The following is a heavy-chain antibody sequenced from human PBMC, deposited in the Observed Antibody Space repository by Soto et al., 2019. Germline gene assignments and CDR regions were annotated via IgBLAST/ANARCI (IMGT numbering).Heavy chain of an antibody. D-gene: IGHD3-22*01. V-gene: IGHV1-69*01. CDR3: ARGGRGYTWFNEF. Sequence: QGQLVQPGAEVKKPGSSVKVSCKASGGLFSSYPISWVRQVPGQGLEWMGGIIPVFQTAYYTQRFQGRVTITAEASTNTAYMELSSLRSEDTAVYYWARGGRGYTWFNEFWGQGTLVTVSS. CDR2: IIPVFQTA. J-gene: IGHJ4*02. CDR1: GGLFSSYP.